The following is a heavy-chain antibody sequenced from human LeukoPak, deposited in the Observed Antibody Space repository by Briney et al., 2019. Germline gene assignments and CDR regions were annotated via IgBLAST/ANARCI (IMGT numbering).Heavy chain of an antibody. D-gene: IGHD2/OR15-2a*01. J-gene: IGHJ3*02. V-gene: IGHV4-59*01. CDR2: IYYSGRT. CDR3: ARKNDFEI. CDR1: GGSISSDH. Sequence: PSETLSLTCSVSGGSISSDHWNWIRQTPGKGLEWIGCIYYSGRTYYNPSLKSRVTISVGMSKSQFSLRLTSVTAADTAVYYCARKNDFEIWGQGTLVTVSS.